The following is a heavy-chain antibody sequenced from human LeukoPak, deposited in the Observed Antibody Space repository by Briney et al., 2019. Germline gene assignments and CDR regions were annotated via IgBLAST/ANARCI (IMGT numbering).Heavy chain of an antibody. CDR1: GYHFTTFC. J-gene: IGHJ5*02. V-gene: IGHV5-51*01. CDR3: ARHTKRPQACWIDA. D-gene: IGHD6-6*01. CDR2: NYPRDSQI. Sequence: GESLKIFCKASGYHFTTFCNDWVRQMPGKGLEYMVINYPRDSQIRVSPPFQGPVTLPADQSISPAYLQWTSLKAPDTAIYLCARHTKRPQACWIDAWGQGTLVTVSS.